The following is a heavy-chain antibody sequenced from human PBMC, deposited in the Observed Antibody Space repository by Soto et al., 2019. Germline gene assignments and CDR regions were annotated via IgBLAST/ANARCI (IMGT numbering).Heavy chain of an antibody. Sequence: QVQLVQSGAEVKKPGSSVKVSCKASGGTFSSYTISWVRQAPGQGLEWMGRIIPILGIANYAQKFQGRATITADKSTSTAYMELSSLRSEDTAVYYCASSHTPGYFDYWGQGTLVTVSS. CDR1: GGTFSSYT. J-gene: IGHJ4*02. D-gene: IGHD2-21*01. CDR2: IIPILGIA. CDR3: ASSHTPGYFDY. V-gene: IGHV1-69*02.